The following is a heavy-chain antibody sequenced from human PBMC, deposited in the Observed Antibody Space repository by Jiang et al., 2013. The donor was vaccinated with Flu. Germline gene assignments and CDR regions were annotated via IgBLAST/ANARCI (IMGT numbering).Heavy chain of an antibody. CDR3: ARDASGGYNWFDP. CDR2: IYYSGTT. CDR1: GGSITSYH. J-gene: IGHJ5*02. Sequence: LLKTSETLSLTCTVSGGSITSYHWSWMRQSPGKGLEWIGNIYYSGTTNYNPSLKSRVSISVDTSKNQFSLKLSSVTSADTAVYYCARDASGGYNWFDPWGQGTLVTVSS. D-gene: IGHD3-22*01. V-gene: IGHV4-59*01.